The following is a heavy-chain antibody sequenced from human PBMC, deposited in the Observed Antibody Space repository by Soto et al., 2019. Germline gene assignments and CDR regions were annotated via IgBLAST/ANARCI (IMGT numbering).Heavy chain of an antibody. CDR2: ISSSSSTT. D-gene: IGHD3-3*01. V-gene: IGHV3-11*06. J-gene: IGHJ6*02. CDR3: ARDRGGKSIFGGHYGMDV. CDR1: GFIFRDFY. Sequence: QVQLLESGGGLVKPGGSLRLSCAASGFIFRDFYMSWIRQVPGKGLEWLSKISSSSSTTDYADSVKGRFTISRDNAKNSLNPQRSSMRAEGTAVYYCARDRGGKSIFGGHYGMDVWGQGTTVTVSS.